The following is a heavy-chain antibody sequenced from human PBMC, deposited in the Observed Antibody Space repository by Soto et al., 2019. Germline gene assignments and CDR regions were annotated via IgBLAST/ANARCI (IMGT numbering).Heavy chain of an antibody. J-gene: IGHJ3*02. CDR3: ARDRGYSGYEGGADYGDYWGHPTEDAFDI. V-gene: IGHV1-18*01. Sequence: ASVKVSCKASGYTFTSYGISWVRQAPGQGLEWMGWISAYNGNTNYAQKLQGRVTMTTDTSTSTAYMELRSLRSDDTAVYYCARDRGYSGYEGGADYGDYWGHPTEDAFDIWGQGTMVTVSS. CDR2: ISAYNGNT. CDR1: GYTFTSYG. D-gene: IGHD5-12*01.